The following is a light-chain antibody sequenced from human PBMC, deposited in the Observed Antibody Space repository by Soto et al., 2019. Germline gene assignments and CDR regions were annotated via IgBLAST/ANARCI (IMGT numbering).Light chain of an antibody. CDR2: DAS. Sequence: DIQMTQSPSTLSASVGDRVTITCRASQSISSWLAWYQQKPGKAPKLLIYDASSLESGVPSRFSGSGSGTEFTLSISSLQPDEFATYYCQQYNSYPRTFGQETKEEIK. CDR3: QQYNSYPRT. V-gene: IGKV1-5*01. CDR1: QSISSW. J-gene: IGKJ1*01.